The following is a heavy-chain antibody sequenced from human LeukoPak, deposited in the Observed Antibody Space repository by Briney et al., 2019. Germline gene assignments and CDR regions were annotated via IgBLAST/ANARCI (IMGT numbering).Heavy chain of an antibody. CDR2: IYYSGST. V-gene: IGHV4-59*01. Sequence: SETLSLTCTVSGGSINSYYWNWIRQPPGKGLEWIGYIYYSGSTNYNPSLKSRVTISVDTSKNQFSLKLTSVTAADTAVYYCARTDGWTHNWFDPWGQGTLVTVSS. CDR1: GGSINSYY. D-gene: IGHD6-19*01. CDR3: ARTDGWTHNWFDP. J-gene: IGHJ5*02.